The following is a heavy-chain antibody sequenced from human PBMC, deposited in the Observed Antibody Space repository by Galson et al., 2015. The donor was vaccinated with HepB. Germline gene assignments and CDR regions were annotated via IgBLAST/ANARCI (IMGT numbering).Heavy chain of an antibody. Sequence: SLRLSCAASGFTFSSYGMHWVRQAPGKGLEWVAVISYDGSNKYYADSVKGRFTISRDNSKNTPYLQMNSLRAEDTAVYYCAKEVRADFTDYWGQGTLVTVSS. CDR3: AKEVRADFTDY. CDR2: ISYDGSNK. CDR1: GFTFSSYG. D-gene: IGHD3/OR15-3a*01. V-gene: IGHV3-30*18. J-gene: IGHJ4*02.